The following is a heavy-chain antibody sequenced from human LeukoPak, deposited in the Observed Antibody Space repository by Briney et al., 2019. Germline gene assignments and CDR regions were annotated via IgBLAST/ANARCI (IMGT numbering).Heavy chain of an antibody. J-gene: IGHJ4*02. V-gene: IGHV3-48*03. CDR2: MSGTGSAI. D-gene: IGHD4-23*01. CDR1: GFTFSSNE. CDR3: ARDRNGGRTMAH. Sequence: PGGSLRLSCAASGFTFSSNEMNWVRQAPGKGLEWVSYMSGTGSAIFYADSVRGRFTISRDNAKNSLFLQMNSLRAEDTAVYYCARDRNGGRTMAHWGQGTLVTVSS.